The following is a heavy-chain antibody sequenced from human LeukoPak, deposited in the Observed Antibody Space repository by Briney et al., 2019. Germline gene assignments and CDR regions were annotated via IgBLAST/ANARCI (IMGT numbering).Heavy chain of an antibody. Sequence: ASVKVSCKASGYTFTGYYMHWVRQAPGQGLEWMGWINPNSGGTNYAQKFQGRVTMTRDTSISTAYMELSRLRSDDTAVYYCASGICSSTSCYTLFNMDVWGKGTTVTVSS. D-gene: IGHD2-2*02. CDR2: INPNSGGT. J-gene: IGHJ6*03. CDR1: GYTFTGYY. V-gene: IGHV1-2*02. CDR3: ASGICSSTSCYTLFNMDV.